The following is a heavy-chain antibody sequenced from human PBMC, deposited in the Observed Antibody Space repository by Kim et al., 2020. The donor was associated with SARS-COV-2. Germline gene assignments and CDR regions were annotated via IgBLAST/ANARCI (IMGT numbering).Heavy chain of an antibody. V-gene: IGHV3-21*01. Sequence: GGSLRLSCAVSGFTFSSYSMNWVHQAPGKGLEWVSSIDIGGYGCYADSVKGRITISRDNAKNSLYLQLNSLTAEDTSVYYCMREGGEQLFHYWGQGTLVTVSS. CDR1: GFTFSSYS. CDR2: IDIGGYG. D-gene: IGHD5-18*01. J-gene: IGHJ4*02. CDR3: MREGGEQLFHY.